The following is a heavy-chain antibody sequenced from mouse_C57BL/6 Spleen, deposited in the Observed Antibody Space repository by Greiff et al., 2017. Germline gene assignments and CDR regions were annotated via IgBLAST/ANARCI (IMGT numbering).Heavy chain of an antibody. CDR3: ARRSNYGRYFDY. D-gene: IGHD2-5*01. CDR1: GYSFTGYY. CDR2: INPSTGVT. V-gene: IGHV1-42*01. Sequence: VQLQQSGPELVKPGASVKISCKASGYSFTGYYMNWVKQSPEKSLEWIGEINPSTGVTTYNQKFKAKATLTVDKSSSTAYMQLKSLTSEDSAVYYCARRSNYGRYFDYWGQGTTLTVSS. J-gene: IGHJ2*01.